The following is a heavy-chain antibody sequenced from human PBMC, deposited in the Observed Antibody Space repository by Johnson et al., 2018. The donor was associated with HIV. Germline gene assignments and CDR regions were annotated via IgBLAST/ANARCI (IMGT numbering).Heavy chain of an antibody. CDR1: GFTFDDYA. J-gene: IGHJ3*02. CDR3: ANEPSLSGSYRIPLFDI. Sequence: VRLVESGGGLVQPGRSLRLSCAASGFTFDDYAMHWVRQAPGKGLEWVSGISWNSGNIGYADSVKGRFTISRDNAKNSLYLQMNSLRAEDTALYYCANEPSLSGSYRIPLFDIWGQGTMVTVSS. CDR2: ISWNSGNI. V-gene: IGHV3-9*01. D-gene: IGHD1-26*01.